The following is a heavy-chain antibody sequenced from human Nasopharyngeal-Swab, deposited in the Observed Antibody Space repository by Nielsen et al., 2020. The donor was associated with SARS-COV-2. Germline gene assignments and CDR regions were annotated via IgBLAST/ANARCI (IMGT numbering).Heavy chain of an antibody. J-gene: IGHJ4*02. CDR2: ISFGGTST. CDR1: GFAFSNYA. V-gene: IGHV3-23*01. Sequence: ETLSLTCAASGFAFSNYAMSWVRQAPGKGLEWVSGISFGGTSTFYADSVKGRFIISRDNSKNRLYLQMNSLRAEDTALYYCAKVGGGVGYWGLGTLLTVSS. D-gene: IGHD3-16*01. CDR3: AKVGGGVGY.